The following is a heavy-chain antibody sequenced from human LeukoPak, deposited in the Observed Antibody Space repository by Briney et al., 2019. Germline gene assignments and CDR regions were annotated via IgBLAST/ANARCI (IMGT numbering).Heavy chain of an antibody. CDR2: FYSDGTT. Sequence: QSGGSLRLSCVVSGFIVNNNYINWVRQAPGKGLEWVSVFYSDGTTYHADSVKGRFTISRDNSRNTVFLQMNSLRAEDTAVYYCARDAAAGAGVFDYWGQGTLVTVSS. V-gene: IGHV3-53*01. D-gene: IGHD6-13*01. J-gene: IGHJ4*02. CDR3: ARDAAAGAGVFDY. CDR1: GFIVNNNY.